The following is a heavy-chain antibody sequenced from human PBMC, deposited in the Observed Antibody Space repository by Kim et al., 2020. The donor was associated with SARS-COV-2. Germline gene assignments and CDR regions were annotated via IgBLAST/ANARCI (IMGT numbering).Heavy chain of an antibody. V-gene: IGHV1-2*02. CDR1: GYTFTGYY. CDR3: ARYYYDSSGYLGPSPTSPGPTYYFDY. J-gene: IGHJ4*02. Sequence: ASVKVSCKASGYTFTGYYMHWVRQAPGQGLEWMGWINPNSGGTNYAQKFQGRVTMTRDTSISTAYMELSRLRSDDTAVYYCARYYYDSSGYLGPSPTSPGPTYYFDYWGQGTLVTVSS. CDR2: INPNSGGT. D-gene: IGHD3-22*01.